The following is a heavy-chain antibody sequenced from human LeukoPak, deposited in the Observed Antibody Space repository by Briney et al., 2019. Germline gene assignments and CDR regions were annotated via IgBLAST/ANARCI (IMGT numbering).Heavy chain of an antibody. V-gene: IGHV4-59*01. CDR1: GDSISNYY. CDR3: ARAKQQLVRGGYYYYMDV. D-gene: IGHD6-13*01. Sequence: SETLSLTCTVSGDSISNYYWSWIRQPPGKGPESIGYIYYSGSTNYNPSLKSRVTISVDRSKNQFSLKLSSVTAADTAVYYCARAKQQLVRGGYYYYMDVWGKGTTVSVSS. J-gene: IGHJ6*03. CDR2: IYYSGST.